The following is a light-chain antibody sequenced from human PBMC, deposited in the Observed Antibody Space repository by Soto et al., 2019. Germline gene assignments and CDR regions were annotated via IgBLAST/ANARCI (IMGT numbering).Light chain of an antibody. CDR3: QSYASSLSGLV. CDR2: GNS. V-gene: IGLV1-40*01. CDR1: SSNIGAGYD. J-gene: IGLJ1*01. Sequence: QSVLTQPPSVSGAPGQRVTISCTGSSSNIGAGYDVHWYQQLPGTAPKLLIYGNSNRPSGVPDRFSGSKSGTSASLAITGLQAEDEPDYYCQSYASSLSGLVFGTGTKVTVL.